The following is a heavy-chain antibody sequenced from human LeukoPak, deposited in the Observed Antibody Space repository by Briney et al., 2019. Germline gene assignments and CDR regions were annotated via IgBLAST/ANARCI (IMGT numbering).Heavy chain of an antibody. V-gene: IGHV1-69*01. J-gene: IGHJ6*02. Sequence: GSSVKVSCKASGGTFSSYAISWVRQAPGQGLEWMGGIIPIFGTASYAQKSQGRVTITADESTSTAYMELSSLRSEDTAVYYCARTWEPSYYYYGMDVWGQGTTVTVSS. D-gene: IGHD1-26*01. CDR3: ARTWEPSYYYYGMDV. CDR1: GGTFSSYA. CDR2: IIPIFGTA.